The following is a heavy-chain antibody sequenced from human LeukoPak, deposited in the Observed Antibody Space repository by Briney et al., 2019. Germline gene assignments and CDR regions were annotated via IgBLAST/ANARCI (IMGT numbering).Heavy chain of an antibody. V-gene: IGHV3-7*01. CDR2: IKQDGSEK. D-gene: IGHD5-24*01. Sequence: TGGSLRLSCAASGFTFSSYWMSWVRQAPGKGREWVANIKQDGSEKYYVDSVKGRFTISRDNAKNSLYLQMNSLRAEDTAVYYCARDRAGRFNDAFDIWGQGTMVSVSS. CDR3: ARDRAGRFNDAFDI. CDR1: GFTFSSYW. J-gene: IGHJ3*02.